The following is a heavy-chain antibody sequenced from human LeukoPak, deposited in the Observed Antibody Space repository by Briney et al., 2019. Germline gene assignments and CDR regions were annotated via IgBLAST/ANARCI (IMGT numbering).Heavy chain of an antibody. V-gene: IGHV3-30-3*01. J-gene: IGHJ4*02. Sequence: PGGSPRLSCAASGFTFSSYAMHWVRQAPGKGLEWVAVISYDGSNKYYADSAKGRFTISRDNSKNTLYLQMNSLRAEDTAVYYCARDRSSSGWYLDYWGREPWSPSPQ. CDR3: ARDRSSSGWYLDY. CDR2: ISYDGSNK. D-gene: IGHD6-19*01. CDR1: GFTFSSYA.